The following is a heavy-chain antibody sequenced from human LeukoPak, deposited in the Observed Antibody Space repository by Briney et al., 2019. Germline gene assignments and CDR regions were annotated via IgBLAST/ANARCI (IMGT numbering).Heavy chain of an antibody. V-gene: IGHV4-59*08. Sequence: SETLSLTCTVSGGSISSYYWSWIRQPPGKGLEWIGYIYYSGSTNYNPSLKSRVTISVDTSKNQFSLKLSSVTAADTAVYYGARASLGAVAGRAFDYWGQGTLVTVSS. CDR1: GGSISSYY. D-gene: IGHD6-19*01. J-gene: IGHJ4*02. CDR2: IYYSGST. CDR3: ARASLGAVAGRAFDY.